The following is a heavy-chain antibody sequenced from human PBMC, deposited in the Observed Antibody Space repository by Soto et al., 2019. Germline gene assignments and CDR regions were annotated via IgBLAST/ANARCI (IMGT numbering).Heavy chain of an antibody. CDR1: GFTFSSYA. CDR2: ISGSGGST. Sequence: PGGSLRLSCAASGFTFSSYAMSWVRQAPGKGLEWVSAISGSGGSTYYADSVKGRFTISRDNSKNTLYLQMNSLRAEDTAVYYCAKDPIPRLSYGGYFDYWGQGTLVTVSS. CDR3: AKDPIPRLSYGGYFDY. J-gene: IGHJ4*02. D-gene: IGHD4-17*01. V-gene: IGHV3-23*01.